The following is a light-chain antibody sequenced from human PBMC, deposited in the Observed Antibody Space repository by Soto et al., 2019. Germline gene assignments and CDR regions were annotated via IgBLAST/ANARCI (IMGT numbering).Light chain of an antibody. CDR2: DAS. V-gene: IGKV3-11*01. J-gene: IGKJ3*01. CDR3: QQRSNWPPFT. CDR1: QSVSSY. Sequence: EIVLTQSPATLSLSPGERATLSCRASQSVSSYLAWFQQKPGQAPRLLIYDASNRATGIPARFSGSGSGTEFTLTISSLEPEDSAVYYCQQRSNWPPFTFGPGTKVDIK.